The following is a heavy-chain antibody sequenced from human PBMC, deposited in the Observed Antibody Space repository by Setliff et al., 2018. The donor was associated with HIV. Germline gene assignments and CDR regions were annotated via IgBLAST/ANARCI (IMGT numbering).Heavy chain of an antibody. CDR3: ARVGPFEFDSSGYAEF. D-gene: IGHD3-22*01. J-gene: IGHJ4*02. Sequence: ASVKVSCKASGYTFTSYSMHWVRQAPGQGLEWMGIINRSGGTTNYAQKFQGRVTVTTDTSTSTAYMELRSLRSDDTAVYFCARVGPFEFDSSGYAEFWGQGTPVTVSS. V-gene: IGHV1-46*01. CDR1: GYTFTSYS. CDR2: INRSGGTT.